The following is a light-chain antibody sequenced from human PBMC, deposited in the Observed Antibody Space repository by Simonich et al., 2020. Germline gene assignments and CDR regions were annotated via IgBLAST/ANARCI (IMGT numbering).Light chain of an antibody. CDR3: SSYTSSTHVV. J-gene: IGLJ2*01. CDR1: SSDVGGYNY. CDR2: DVS. Sequence: QSALTQPASVSGSPGQSITISCTGTSSDVGGYNYVSWYQQHPGKAPKLMIYDVSNRPSGVSNRFSGSKYGNTASLTISGLQAEDEADYYCSSYTSSTHVVFGGGTKLTVL. V-gene: IGLV2-14*03.